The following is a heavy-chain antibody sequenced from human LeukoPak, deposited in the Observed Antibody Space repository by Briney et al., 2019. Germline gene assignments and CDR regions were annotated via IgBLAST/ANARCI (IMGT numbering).Heavy chain of an antibody. CDR2: ISGSGGST. Sequence: GGSLRLSCAASGFTFSSYAMSGVRQAPGKGLEWVSAISGSGGSTFYADSVKGRFTISRDNSKNTLYLQMNSLRAEDTAVYYCALWFGELVDYWGQGTLVTVSS. D-gene: IGHD3-10*01. V-gene: IGHV3-23*01. CDR1: GFTFSSYA. J-gene: IGHJ4*02. CDR3: ALWFGELVDY.